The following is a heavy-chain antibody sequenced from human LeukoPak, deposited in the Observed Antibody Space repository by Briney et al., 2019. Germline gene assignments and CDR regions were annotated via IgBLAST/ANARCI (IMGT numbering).Heavy chain of an antibody. CDR3: ARSRTGSGFLFDY. D-gene: IGHD3-10*01. CDR2: INPYSGGT. V-gene: IGHV1-2*02. Sequence: ASVKVSCKASGYTFTGYYMHWVRQAPGQGLEWMGWINPYSGGTNYAQKFQGRVTMTRDTSISTAYMELSRLRSDDTAVYYCARSRTGSGFLFDYWGQGTLVTVSS. CDR1: GYTFTGYY. J-gene: IGHJ4*02.